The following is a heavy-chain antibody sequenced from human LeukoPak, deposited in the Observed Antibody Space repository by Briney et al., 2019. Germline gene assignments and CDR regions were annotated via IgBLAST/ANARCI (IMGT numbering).Heavy chain of an antibody. Sequence: SETLSLTCTVSGGSISSYYWSWIRQPPGKGLEWIGYIYYSGSTNYNPSLKSRVTISVDTSKNQFSLKLSSVTAADTAVYYCAKEGYCSTTTCSLDYWGQGTLVTVSA. V-gene: IGHV4-59*01. D-gene: IGHD2-2*01. J-gene: IGHJ4*02. CDR3: AKEGYCSTTTCSLDY. CDR1: GGSISSYY. CDR2: IYYSGST.